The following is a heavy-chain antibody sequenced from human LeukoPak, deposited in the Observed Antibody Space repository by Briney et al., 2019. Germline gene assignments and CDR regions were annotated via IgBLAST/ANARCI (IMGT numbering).Heavy chain of an antibody. J-gene: IGHJ6*02. CDR1: GYSFTSYW. D-gene: IGHD3-10*01. CDR3: GRSGHYRTDV. CDR2: IYAGGSDT. Sequence: GESLKISCTGSGYSFTSYWIAWVRQMPGKGLEWMGIIYAGGSDTRYSPSFQGQVSISVDKSINTAYLQWRSLKASDTAMYYCGRSGHYRTDVWGQETTVTVSS. V-gene: IGHV5-51*01.